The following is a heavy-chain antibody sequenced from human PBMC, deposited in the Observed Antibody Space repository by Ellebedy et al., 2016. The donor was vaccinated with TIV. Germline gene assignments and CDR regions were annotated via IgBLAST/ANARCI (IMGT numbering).Heavy chain of an antibody. D-gene: IGHD2-15*01. Sequence: SSVKVSCXASGCTFRRYAISWVRQAPGQGLEWMGGIIPIFGTANYAQKFQGRVTITADESTSTAYMELSSLRSEDTAVYYCAREVAQTYYYYGMDVWGQGTTVTVSS. V-gene: IGHV1-69*13. CDR2: IIPIFGTA. CDR1: GCTFRRYA. J-gene: IGHJ6*02. CDR3: AREVAQTYYYYGMDV.